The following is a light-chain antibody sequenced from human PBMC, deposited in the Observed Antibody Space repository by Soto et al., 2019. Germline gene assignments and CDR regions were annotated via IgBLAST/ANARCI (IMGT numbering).Light chain of an antibody. Sequence: EIVLTQSPGTLSLSPGERATLSCRASPSVSGHYLAWYQQKPGQAPRLLIYAASSRATGIPDRFSSSGSGPDFTLTISRLEPEDFAVYYCQQYSLSPPWTFGQGTKVEIK. CDR1: PSVSGHY. J-gene: IGKJ1*01. V-gene: IGKV3-20*01. CDR2: AAS. CDR3: QQYSLSPPWT.